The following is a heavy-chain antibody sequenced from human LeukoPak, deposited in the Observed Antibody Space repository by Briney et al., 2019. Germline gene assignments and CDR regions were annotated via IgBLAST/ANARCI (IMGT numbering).Heavy chain of an antibody. J-gene: IGHJ5*02. CDR2: ISAYNGNT. CDR3: ARGDVVDNWFDP. Sequence: ASVKVSCKASGGTFSSYGISWVRQAPGQGLEWMGWISAYNGNTNYAQKLQGRVTMTTDTSTSTAYMELRSLRSDDTAVYYCARGDVVDNWFDPWGQGTLVTVSS. CDR1: GGTFSSYG. V-gene: IGHV1-18*01. D-gene: IGHD5-12*01.